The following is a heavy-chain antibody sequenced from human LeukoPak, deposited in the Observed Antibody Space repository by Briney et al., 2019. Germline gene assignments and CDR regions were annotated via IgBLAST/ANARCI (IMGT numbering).Heavy chain of an antibody. CDR3: AKSGLGGYGDLFDY. CDR2: ISGSGVST. V-gene: IGHV3-23*01. J-gene: IGHJ4*02. CDR1: GFTFSSYA. Sequence: PGGSLRLSCAASGFTFSSYAMSWVRQAPGKGLEWVSAISGSGVSTYYADSVKGRFTISRDNSKNTLYLQMNSLRAEGTAVYYCAKSGLGGYGDLFDYWGQGTLVTVSS. D-gene: IGHD4-17*01.